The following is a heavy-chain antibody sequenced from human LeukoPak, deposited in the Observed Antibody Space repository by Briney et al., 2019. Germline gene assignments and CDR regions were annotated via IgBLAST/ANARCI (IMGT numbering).Heavy chain of an antibody. CDR2: ISSNGGST. J-gene: IGHJ6*03. CDR3: ATNPPYDNSGYKKYYYYMYV. CDR1: GFTFSSYA. V-gene: IGHV3-64*01. Sequence: GGSLRLSCAASGFTFSSYAMHWVRQAPGKGLEYVSAISSNGGSTYYANSVKGGFTISRDNSKNTLYLQMNSLRAEDTAVYYCATNPPYDNSGYKKYYYYMYVWAKGTTVTISS. D-gene: IGHD3-22*01.